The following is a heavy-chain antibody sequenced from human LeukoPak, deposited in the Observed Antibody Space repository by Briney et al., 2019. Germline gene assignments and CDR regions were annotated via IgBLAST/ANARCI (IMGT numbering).Heavy chain of an antibody. J-gene: IGHJ4*01. CDR3: EAGIGDY. V-gene: IGHV3-11*01. CDR1: KFTFSTYY. Sequence: GGSLRLSCVASKFTFSTYYMNWIRESPGKGLEWLTYISSSGNITYYADSVKGRFTVSRDNMKNVLFLEMNSLRVDDTAIYYCEAGIGDYWGQGTLVTVSS. CDR2: ISSSGNIT. D-gene: IGHD6-19*01.